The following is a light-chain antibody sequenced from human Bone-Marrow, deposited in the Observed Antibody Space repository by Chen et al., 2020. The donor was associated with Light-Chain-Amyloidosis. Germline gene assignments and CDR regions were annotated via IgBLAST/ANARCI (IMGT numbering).Light chain of an antibody. Sequence: DIQMTQSPPSLSASVGDTVTITCQASQDIRDYLDWYQQKPGQAPKLLIYDAYQLETGVTSRFTGSGSGTHFTFTISSLRPEDFATYFCQHDNVPFTFGPGTKVDLK. CDR1: QDIRDY. J-gene: IGKJ3*01. CDR2: DAY. CDR3: QHDNVPFT. V-gene: IGKV1-33*01.